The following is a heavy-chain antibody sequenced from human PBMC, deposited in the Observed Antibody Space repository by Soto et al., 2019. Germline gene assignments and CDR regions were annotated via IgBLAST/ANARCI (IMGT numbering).Heavy chain of an antibody. D-gene: IGHD4-17*01. Sequence: TRPVAEESSRTCHVCFCLKQPPGKGLEWTGSTRHSGDTYYNPSLKSRVTISIDTSKNQVSLKLSSVTAADTALYYCATHFYGAYVVDWWGHGTMV. CDR2: TRHSGDT. J-gene: IGHJ3*01. CDR3: ATHFYGAYVVDW. V-gene: IGHV4-38-2*01. CDR1: EESSRTCHV.